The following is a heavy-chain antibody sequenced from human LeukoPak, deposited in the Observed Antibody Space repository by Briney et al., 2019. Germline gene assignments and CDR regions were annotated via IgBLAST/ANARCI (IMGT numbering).Heavy chain of an antibody. Sequence: KTGGSLRLSCAASGFTFSSYSMNWVRQAPGKGLEWVSSISSSSYIYYADSVKGRFTISRDNAKNSLYLQMNSLRAEDTAVYYCARDRPVSYYDSSGYSHYYYGMDVWGQGTTVTVSS. J-gene: IGHJ6*02. CDR1: GFTFSSYS. CDR3: ARDRPVSYYDSSGYSHYYYGMDV. V-gene: IGHV3-21*01. CDR2: ISSSSYI. D-gene: IGHD3-22*01.